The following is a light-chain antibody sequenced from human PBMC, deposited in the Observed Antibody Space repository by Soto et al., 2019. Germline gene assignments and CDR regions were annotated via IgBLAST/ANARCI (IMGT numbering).Light chain of an antibody. J-gene: IGKJ1*01. V-gene: IGKV3-20*01. Sequence: VFTPSPSTLSLSPEQSAFLSCRASQSVSSSYLAWYQQKPGQAPRLLIYGASSRATGIPDRFSGSGSGTDFTLTISRLEPEDFAVYYCQQYGSSPWTFGQGTKVDIK. CDR3: QQYGSSPWT. CDR2: GAS. CDR1: QSVSSSY.